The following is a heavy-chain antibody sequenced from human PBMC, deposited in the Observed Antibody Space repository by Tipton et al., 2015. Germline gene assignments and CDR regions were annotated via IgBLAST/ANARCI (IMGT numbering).Heavy chain of an antibody. D-gene: IGHD3-10*01. Sequence: TLSLTCTVSGSSLSNYYWNWIRQPPGKGLEWIGYISYNGYTNYDPSLKSRVTISLDKSKNQFSLNVTSVTAADTAVYYCARDRYFGSGSHLDYWGQGTLVTVSS. J-gene: IGHJ4*02. CDR3: ARDRYFGSGSHLDY. V-gene: IGHV4-59*01. CDR1: GSSLSNYY. CDR2: ISYNGYT.